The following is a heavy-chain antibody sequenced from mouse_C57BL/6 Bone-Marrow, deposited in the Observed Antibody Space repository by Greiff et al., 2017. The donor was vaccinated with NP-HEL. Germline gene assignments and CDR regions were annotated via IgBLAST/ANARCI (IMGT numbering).Heavy chain of an antibody. V-gene: IGHV1-39*01. CDR2: INPNYGTT. D-gene: IGHD1-1*01. J-gene: IGHJ4*01. CDR1: GYYFNDYN. Sequence: EVQLQQSGPELVKPGASVKISCKASGYYFNDYNMNWVKQSTGKSLEWIGGINPNYGTTSYNQKFKGKATLTVDQSSSTAYMQLNSLTSEDSAVYDFARNYYGSSYDAMDYWGQGTSVTVSS. CDR3: ARNYYGSSYDAMDY.